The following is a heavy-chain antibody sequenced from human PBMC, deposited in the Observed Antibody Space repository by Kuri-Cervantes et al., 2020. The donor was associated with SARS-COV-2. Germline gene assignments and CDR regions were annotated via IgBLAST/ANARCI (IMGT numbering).Heavy chain of an antibody. J-gene: IGHJ6*03. CDR1: GFTFSSYW. CDR2: IKQDGSEK. Sequence: GSLRLSCAASGFTFSSYWMSWVRQAPGKGLEWVANIKQDGSEKYYVDSVKGRFTISRDNAKNSLYLQMNSLRAEDTAVYYCARDLVVSSGWDYYMDVWGKGTTVTVSS. D-gene: IGHD6-19*01. V-gene: IGHV3-7*01. CDR3: ARDLVVSSGWDYYMDV.